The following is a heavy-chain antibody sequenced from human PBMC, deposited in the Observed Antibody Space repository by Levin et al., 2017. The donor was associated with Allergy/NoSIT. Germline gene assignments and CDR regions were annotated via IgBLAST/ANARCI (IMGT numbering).Heavy chain of an antibody. CDR1: GFSLSHARMG. D-gene: IGHD3-22*01. CDR2: IFSNDEK. J-gene: IGHJ5*02. Sequence: SGPTLVKPPETLTLTCTVSGFSLSHARMGVSWIRQPPGKALEWLAHIFSNDEKSYSTSLKSRLTISKDTSKSQVVLNMTNMDPVDTATYYCARIGNYYDSSGYYYDWFDPWGQGTLVTVSS. V-gene: IGHV2-26*01. CDR3: ARIGNYYDSSGYYYDWFDP.